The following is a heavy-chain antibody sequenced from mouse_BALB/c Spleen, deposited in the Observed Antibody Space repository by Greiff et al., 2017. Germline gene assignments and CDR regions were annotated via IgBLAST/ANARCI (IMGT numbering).Heavy chain of an antibody. V-gene: IGHV8-11*01. J-gene: IGHJ2*01. D-gene: IGHD4-1*01. Sequence: QVTLKESGPGILQPSQTLSLTCSFSGFSLSTYGIGVGWIRQPSGKGLEWLAHIWWNDNKYYNTALKSRLTISKDTSNNQVFLKIASVDTADTATYYCARIETGTGDFDYWGQGTTLTVSS. CDR2: IWWNDNK. CDR3: ARIETGTGDFDY. CDR1: GFSLSTYGIG.